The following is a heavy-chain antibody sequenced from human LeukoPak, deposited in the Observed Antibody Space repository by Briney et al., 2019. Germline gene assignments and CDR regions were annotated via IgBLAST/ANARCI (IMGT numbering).Heavy chain of an antibody. J-gene: IGHJ3*02. V-gene: IGHV4-39*07. CDR3: ARDGKREYSSWSYAVDI. CDR1: GGSISSSSYY. Sequence: SETLSLTCTVSGGSISSSSYYWGWIRQPPGKGLEWIGSIYYSGSTYYNPSLKSRVTISVDTSKNQFSLKLSSVTAADTAVYYWARDGKREYSSWSYAVDIWGQGTMVTVSS. D-gene: IGHD6-6*01. CDR2: IYYSGST.